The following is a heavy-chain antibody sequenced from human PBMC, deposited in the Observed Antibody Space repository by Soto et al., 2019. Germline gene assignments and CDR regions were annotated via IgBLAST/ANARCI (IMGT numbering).Heavy chain of an antibody. D-gene: IGHD6-13*01. V-gene: IGHV3-43*01. J-gene: IGHJ6*02. CDR2: TSWDGGST. CDR3: AKDRSMYSSSWYVSHYGMDV. Sequence: VGSLRLSCAASGFTFDDYTMHWVRQAPGKGLEWVSLTSWDGGSTYYADSVKGRFTISRDNSKNSLYLQMNSLRTEDTALYYCAKDRSMYSSSWYVSHYGMDVWGQGTTVTVSS. CDR1: GFTFDDYT.